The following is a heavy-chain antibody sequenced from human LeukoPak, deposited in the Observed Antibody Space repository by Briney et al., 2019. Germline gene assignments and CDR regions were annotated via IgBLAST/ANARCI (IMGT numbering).Heavy chain of an antibody. CDR3: ARSGDIVVVPAAIQRYYYYGMDV. D-gene: IGHD2-2*01. CDR2: INPSGGST. V-gene: IGHV1-46*01. Sequence: ASVKVSCKASGGTFSSYAISWVRQAPGQGLEWMGIINPSGGSTSYAQKFQGRVTMTRDTSTSTVYMELSSLRSEDTAVYYCARSGDIVVVPAAIQRYYYYGMDVWGQGTTVTVSS. CDR1: GGTFSSYA. J-gene: IGHJ6*02.